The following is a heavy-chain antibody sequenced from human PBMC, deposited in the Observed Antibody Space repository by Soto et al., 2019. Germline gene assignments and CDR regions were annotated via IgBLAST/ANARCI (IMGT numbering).Heavy chain of an antibody. CDR2: ISYDGSNK. CDR1: GFTFSSYG. V-gene: IGHV3-30*03. D-gene: IGHD2-21*02. Sequence: QVQLVESGGGVVQPGRSLRLSCAASGFTFSSYGMHWVRQAPGKGLEWVAVISYDGSNKYYASSVKGRFTISRDNAKNSLYLQMNSLRAEDTAVYYCARVAYCGGDCYLAPDYWGQGTLVTVSS. J-gene: IGHJ4*02. CDR3: ARVAYCGGDCYLAPDY.